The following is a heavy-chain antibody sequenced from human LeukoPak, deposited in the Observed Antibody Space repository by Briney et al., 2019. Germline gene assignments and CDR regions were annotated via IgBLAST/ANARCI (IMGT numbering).Heavy chain of an antibody. CDR2: INSDGSST. CDR3: ARELRYYDSGAYYFDS. Sequence: PGGSLRLSCAASGFTFSSYWMHWVRQAPGKGLVWVSRINSDGSSTNYADSVKGRFTVSRDNAKNTLYLQMNSLRAEDTAVYYCARELRYYDSGAYYFDSWGQGTLVTVSS. CDR1: GFTFSSYW. J-gene: IGHJ4*02. V-gene: IGHV3-74*01. D-gene: IGHD3-22*01.